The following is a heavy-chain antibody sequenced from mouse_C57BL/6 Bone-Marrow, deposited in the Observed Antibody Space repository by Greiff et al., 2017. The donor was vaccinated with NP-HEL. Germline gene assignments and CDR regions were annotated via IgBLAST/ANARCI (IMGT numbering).Heavy chain of an antibody. CDR2: IDPENGDT. CDR1: GFNIKDDY. CDR3: TTPYDYPSWFAY. V-gene: IGHV14-4*01. D-gene: IGHD2-4*01. J-gene: IGHJ3*01. Sequence: EVKVVESGAELVRPGASVKLSCTASGFNIKDDYMHWVKQRPEQGLEWIGWIDPENGDTEYASKFQGKATITADTSSNTAYLQLSSLTSEDTDVYYCTTPYDYPSWFAYWGQGTLVTVSA.